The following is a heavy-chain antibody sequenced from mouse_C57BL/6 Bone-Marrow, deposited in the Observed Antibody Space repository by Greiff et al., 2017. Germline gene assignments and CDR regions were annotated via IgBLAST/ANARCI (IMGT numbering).Heavy chain of an antibody. CDR2: IDPSDSYT. V-gene: IGHV1-69*01. CDR1: GYTFTSYW. Sequence: QVQLKQPGAELVMPGASVKLSCKASGYTFTSYWMHWVKQRPGQGLEWIGEIDPSDSYTNYKQKFKGKSTLTLDKSSSTPYMQISSLTAADTSVYYSASRFYYYAMDYWGQGTSVTVSS. CDR3: ASRFYYYAMDY. J-gene: IGHJ4*01.